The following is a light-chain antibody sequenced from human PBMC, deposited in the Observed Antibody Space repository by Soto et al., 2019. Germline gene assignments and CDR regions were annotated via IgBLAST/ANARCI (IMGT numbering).Light chain of an antibody. J-gene: IGKJ2*01. CDR3: QQYGSSPYT. CDR1: QSVSSSY. V-gene: IGKV3-20*01. CDR2: GAS. Sequence: EIVLTQSPGTLSLSPGERATLSCRASQSVSSSYLAWYQQKPGQAPRLLIYGASSRATGIPDRFSGSGSGTDFTLAMSRLESEDFTVYYCQQYGSSPYTLGQGTKLEIK.